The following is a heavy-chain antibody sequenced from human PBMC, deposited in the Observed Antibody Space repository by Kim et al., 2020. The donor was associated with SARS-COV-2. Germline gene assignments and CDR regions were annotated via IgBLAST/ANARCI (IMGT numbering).Heavy chain of an antibody. D-gene: IGHD4-17*01. CDR3: AKDRDPTIYPPMTTVTS. V-gene: IGHV3-30*02. Sequence: VKSRFTISRDNSKNALYLQINSLGAEDTAVYYCAKDRDPTIYPPMTTVTSWGQGTLVTVSS. J-gene: IGHJ5*02.